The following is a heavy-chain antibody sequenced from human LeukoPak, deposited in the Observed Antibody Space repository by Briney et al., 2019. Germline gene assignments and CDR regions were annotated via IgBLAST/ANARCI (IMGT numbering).Heavy chain of an antibody. CDR3: ARVLKRRIAVAGGYYYYYMDV. CDR2: IIPIFGTA. J-gene: IGHJ6*03. Sequence: GASVKVSCKASGYTFTSHYMHWVRQAPGQGLEWMGGIIPIFGTANYAQKFQGRVTITADKSTSTAYMELSSLRSEDTAVYYCARVLKRRIAVAGGYYYYYMDVWGKGTTVTVSS. CDR1: GYTFTSHY. D-gene: IGHD6-19*01. V-gene: IGHV1-69*06.